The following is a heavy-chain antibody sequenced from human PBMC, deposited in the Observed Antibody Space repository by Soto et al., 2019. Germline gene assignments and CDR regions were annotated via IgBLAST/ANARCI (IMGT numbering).Heavy chain of an antibody. CDR2: IFPSDSDT. J-gene: IGHJ5*02. CDR1: GYKFTSSW. V-gene: IGHV5-51*01. CDR3: ARKDKSGYFNWFDP. D-gene: IGHD3-22*01. Sequence: PGESLKISCRTSGYKFTSSWIAWVRQKPGEGLEWMGIIFPSDSDTRYSPSFQGQVTISADRSTSTVFLQWASLKASDTAVYFCARKDKSGYFNWFDPWGQGTLVTVSS.